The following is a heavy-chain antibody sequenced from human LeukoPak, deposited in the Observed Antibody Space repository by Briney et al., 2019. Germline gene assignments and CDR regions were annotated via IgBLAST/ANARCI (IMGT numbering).Heavy chain of an antibody. V-gene: IGHV4-34*01. CDR2: INQSGST. CDR3: ARGQGIYYDSSGFY. J-gene: IGHJ4*02. CDR1: GGSFSGYY. D-gene: IGHD3-22*01. Sequence: SETLSLTCAVYGGSFSGYYWSWIRQPPGKGLEWIGEINQSGSTNYNPSLKSRVTISVDTSKNQFSLKLSSVTAADTAVYYCARGQGIYYDSSGFYWGQGTLVTVSS.